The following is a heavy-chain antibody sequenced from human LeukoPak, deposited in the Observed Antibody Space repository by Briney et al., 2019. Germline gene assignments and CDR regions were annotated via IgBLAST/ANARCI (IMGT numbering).Heavy chain of an antibody. CDR1: GYTFTSYY. CDR2: INPSGGST. D-gene: IGHD2-15*01. V-gene: IGHV1-46*03. Sequence: ASVKVSCKASGYTFTSYYMHWVRQDPGQGLEWMGIINPSGGSTSYAQKFQGRVTMTRDTSTSTVYMELSSLRSEDTAVYYCARDCSGGSCYPTDAFDIWGQGTMVTVSS. CDR3: ARDCSGGSCYPTDAFDI. J-gene: IGHJ3*02.